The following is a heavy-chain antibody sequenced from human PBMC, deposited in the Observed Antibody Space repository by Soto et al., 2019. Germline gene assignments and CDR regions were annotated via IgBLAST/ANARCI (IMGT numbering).Heavy chain of an antibody. CDR3: ARLSYYDFWTPFDP. V-gene: IGHV1-8*01. CDR1: GYTFTSYD. D-gene: IGHD3-3*01. J-gene: IGHJ5*02. CDR2: MNPNSGNT. Sequence: ASVKVSCKASGYTFTSYDINWVRQATGQGLEWMGWMNPNSGNTGYAQKFQGRVTMTMNTSISTAYMELSSLRSEDTAVYYCARLSYYDFWTPFDPWGQGTLVTVSS.